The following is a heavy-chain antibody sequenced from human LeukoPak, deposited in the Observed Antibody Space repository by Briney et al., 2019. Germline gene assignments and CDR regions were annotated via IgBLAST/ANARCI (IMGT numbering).Heavy chain of an antibody. J-gene: IGHJ4*02. CDR1: GGSISSGSYY. V-gene: IGHV4-61*02. CDR2: IYTSGST. Sequence: PSQTLSLTCTVSGGSISSGSYYWSWIRQLAGKGLEWIGRIYTSGSTNYNPSLKSRVTISVDTSKNQFSLKLSSVTAADTAVYYCARVGYCSSTSCLGTYFDYWGQGTLVTVSS. CDR3: ARVGYCSSTSCLGTYFDY. D-gene: IGHD2-2*03.